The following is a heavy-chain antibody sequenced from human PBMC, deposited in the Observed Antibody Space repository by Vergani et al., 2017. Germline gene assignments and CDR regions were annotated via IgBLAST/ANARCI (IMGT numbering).Heavy chain of an antibody. CDR3: ARDPGGAAAGTQDAFDI. CDR2: ISSSSSYI. V-gene: IGHV3-21*01. CDR1: GFTFSSYS. D-gene: IGHD6-13*01. Sequence: VQLVESGGGLVKPGGSLRLSCAASGFTFSSYSMNWVRQAPGKGLEWVSSISSSSSYIYYADSVKGRFTISRDNAKNSLYLQMNSLRAEDTAVYYCARDPGGAAAGTQDAFDIWGQGTMVTVSS. J-gene: IGHJ3*02.